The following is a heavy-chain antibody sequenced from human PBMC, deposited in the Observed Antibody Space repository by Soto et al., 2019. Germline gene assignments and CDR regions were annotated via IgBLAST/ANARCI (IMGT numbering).Heavy chain of an antibody. CDR2: IYSGGST. Sequence: PGGSLRLSCAASGFTVSSNYMSWVRQAPGKGLEWVSVIYSGGSTYYADSVKGRFTISRHNSKNTLYLQMNSLRAEDTAVYYCARGPGITMVRGVNVPIPFDPWGQGTLVTVSS. CDR1: GFTVSSNY. CDR3: ARGPGITMVRGVNVPIPFDP. V-gene: IGHV3-53*04. D-gene: IGHD3-10*01. J-gene: IGHJ5*02.